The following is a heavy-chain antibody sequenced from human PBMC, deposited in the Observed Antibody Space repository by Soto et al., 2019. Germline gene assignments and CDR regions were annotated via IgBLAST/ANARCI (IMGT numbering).Heavy chain of an antibody. CDR3: ARSRLLNWFDP. CDR1: GGSISRYY. D-gene: IGHD3-16*01. Sequence: SETLSLTCTVSGGSISRYYGSWIRQPPGKGLEWIGYIYYSGSTNYNPSLKSRVTISVDTSKNQFSLKLSSVTAADTAVYYCARSRLLNWFDPWGQGTLVTVS. CDR2: IYYSGST. V-gene: IGHV4-59*08. J-gene: IGHJ5*02.